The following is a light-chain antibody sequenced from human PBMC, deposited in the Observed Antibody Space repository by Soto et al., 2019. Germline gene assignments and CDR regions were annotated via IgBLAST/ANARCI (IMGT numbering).Light chain of an antibody. V-gene: IGKV4-1*01. Sequence: DVVMTQSPDSLAVSLGERATINSKSSQSLLSNSNNKNYLAWYRQRPGQPPKLLIYWASARESGVPDRFSGSGSGADFTLTISRLQAEDVAVYYCQQYYSTPQTFGQGTKVDI. CDR2: WAS. CDR1: QSLLSNSNNKNY. CDR3: QQYYSTPQT. J-gene: IGKJ1*01.